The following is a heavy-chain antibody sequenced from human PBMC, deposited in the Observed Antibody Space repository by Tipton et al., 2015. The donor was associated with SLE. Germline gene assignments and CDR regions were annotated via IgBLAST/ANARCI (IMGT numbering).Heavy chain of an antibody. CDR2: IYYSGST. CDR3: ARRMGGAARPRAFDI. J-gene: IGHJ3*02. CDR1: GGSISSSSYY. Sequence: TLSLTCTVSGGSISSSSYYWGWIRQPPGKGLEWIGSIYYSGSTYYNPSLKSRVTISVDTSKNQFSLKLSSVTAADTAVYYCARRMGGAARPRAFDIWGQGTMVTVSS. V-gene: IGHV4-39*07. D-gene: IGHD6-6*01.